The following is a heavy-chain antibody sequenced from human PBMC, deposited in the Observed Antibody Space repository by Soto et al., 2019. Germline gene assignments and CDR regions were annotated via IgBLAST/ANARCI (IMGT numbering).Heavy chain of an antibody. CDR2: ISSSSSYT. V-gene: IGHV3-11*06. CDR3: ASPQLVRRPRNWNYQPGWFVP. J-gene: IGHJ5*02. D-gene: IGHD1-7*01. Sequence: QVQLVESGGGLVKPGGSLRLSCAASGFTFSDCYMSWIRQAPGKGLEWVSYISSSSSYTNYADSVKGRFTISRDNAKNSLFLQMNSMRAEDATVYYCASPQLVRRPRNWNYQPGWFVPWGQGTLDTVST. CDR1: GFTFSDCY.